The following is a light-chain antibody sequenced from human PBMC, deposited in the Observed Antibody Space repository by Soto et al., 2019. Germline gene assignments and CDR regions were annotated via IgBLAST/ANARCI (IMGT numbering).Light chain of an antibody. V-gene: IGKV1-9*01. J-gene: IGKJ2*03. Sequence: DIQLTQYPSFLSASVGDIVTITCRASQGISSYLAWNQQKPGKAPKFLIYGASILQSGVPSRFSGSGSGTEFTLTISSLQPGDFATYYCQQLNTYPYSFGQGTKVDIK. CDR3: QQLNTYPYS. CDR1: QGISSY. CDR2: GAS.